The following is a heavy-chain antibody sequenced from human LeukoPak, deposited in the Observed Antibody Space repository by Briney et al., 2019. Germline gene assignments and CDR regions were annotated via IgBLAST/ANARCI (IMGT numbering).Heavy chain of an antibody. D-gene: IGHD1-26*01. CDR1: GYTFTYHY. Sequence: ASVKVSCKASGYTFTYHYIHLVRQVPGQGLEWMGIINPSNGSTNYAQKFQGRVTMTRDTSTSTVYMELNSLGSEDTAVYYCARESDSGKDFDCWGQGTLVTVSS. CDR2: INPSNGST. J-gene: IGHJ4*02. CDR3: ARESDSGKDFDC. V-gene: IGHV1-46*01.